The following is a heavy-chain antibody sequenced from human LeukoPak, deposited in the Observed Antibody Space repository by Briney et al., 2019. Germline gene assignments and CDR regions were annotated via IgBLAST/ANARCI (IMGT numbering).Heavy chain of an antibody. CDR1: GDILSSNSAA. V-gene: IGHV6-1*01. D-gene: IGHD1-26*01. Sequence: SHTLSLTCALSGDILSSNSAAWHWVRQSPSRGLEWLGRTYYRSKLYNEYADSVKSRITINPDTSKNQFSLHLNSVTPEDTAVYYCARGITGRNDYWGQGTLVTVS. CDR3: ARGITGRNDY. CDR2: TYYRSKLYN. J-gene: IGHJ4*02.